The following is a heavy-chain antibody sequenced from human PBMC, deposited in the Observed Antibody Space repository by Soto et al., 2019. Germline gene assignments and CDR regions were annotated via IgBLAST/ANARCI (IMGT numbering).Heavy chain of an antibody. CDR2: IIPVFDTA. V-gene: IGHV1-69*01. CDR1: GGSFRRHA. D-gene: IGHD4-17*01. CDR3: ARDPAPTVTTLGYGLDV. J-gene: IGHJ6*02. Sequence: QVQLMQSGPEVKTPGSSVKVSCRASGGSFRRHAISWVRRAPGQGLEWMGGIIPVFDTAKYAPKFLGRLTVTADESTNTAYMDLTSLTSEDTAVYYCARDPAPTVTTLGYGLDVWGQGTTVTV.